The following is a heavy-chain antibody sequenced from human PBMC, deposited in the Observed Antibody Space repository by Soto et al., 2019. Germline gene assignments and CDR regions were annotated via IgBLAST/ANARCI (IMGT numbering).Heavy chain of an antibody. D-gene: IGHD3-10*01. CDR2: INVYNGNT. CDR3: ARGVGSGSYYNQYNWFDP. Sequence: ASVKVSCKASGYTFTNYGISWVRQAPGQGLEWMGWINVYNGNTKYAQKVQSRVTMTTDTSTSTAYMELRSLRSDDTAVYYCARGVGSGSYYNQYNWFDPWGQGTLVTVSS. J-gene: IGHJ5*02. V-gene: IGHV1-18*01. CDR1: GYTFTNYG.